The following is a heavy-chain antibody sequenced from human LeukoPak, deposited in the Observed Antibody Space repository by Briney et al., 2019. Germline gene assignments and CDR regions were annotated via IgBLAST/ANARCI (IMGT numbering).Heavy chain of an antibody. Sequence: GGSLRLSCAASGFTFSSYWMHWVRQAPGRGLVWVSRINSDGSSTSYADSVKGRFTISRDNAKNTLYLQMNSLRAEDTAVYYCARDKAIVGATQFDYWGQGTLVTVSS. J-gene: IGHJ4*02. V-gene: IGHV3-74*01. CDR1: GFTFSSYW. CDR2: INSDGSST. CDR3: ARDKAIVGATQFDY. D-gene: IGHD1-26*01.